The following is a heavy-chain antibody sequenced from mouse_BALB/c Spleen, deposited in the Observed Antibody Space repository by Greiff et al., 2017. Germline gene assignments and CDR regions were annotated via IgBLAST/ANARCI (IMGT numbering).Heavy chain of an antibody. J-gene: IGHJ4*01. D-gene: IGHD2-1*01. V-gene: IGHV5-12-1*01. CDR3: ARHVCYGNFDAMDY. CDR1: GFAFSSYE. CDR2: ISRGGGST. Sequence: EVQLVESGGGLVKPGGSLKLSCAASGFAFSSYEMSWVRQTPEKRLEWVAYISRGGGSTHYPDTVKGRFTISRDNAKNTLYLQMSSLKSEDTAMYYCARHVCYGNFDAMDYWGQGTSVTVSS.